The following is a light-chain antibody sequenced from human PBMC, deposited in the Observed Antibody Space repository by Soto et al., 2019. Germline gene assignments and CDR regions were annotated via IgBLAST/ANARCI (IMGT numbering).Light chain of an antibody. V-gene: IGKV1-17*01. CDR2: VAS. CDR1: QDIKDH. Sequence: DIQMTQSPSSLSASVGDRVTFTCRASQDIKDHLGWYQQKPGKAPKSLIYVASRLKSGVPPRFSGRGSVTEFTLTISSLQPEDFAAYFCLHHDSDPWTFGQGTKVEI. J-gene: IGKJ1*01. CDR3: LHHDSDPWT.